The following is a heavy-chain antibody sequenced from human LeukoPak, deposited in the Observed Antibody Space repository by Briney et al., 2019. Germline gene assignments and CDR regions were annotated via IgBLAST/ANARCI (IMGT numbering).Heavy chain of an antibody. J-gene: IGHJ6*03. Sequence: SETLSLTCTVSGGSISSSSYYWDWVRQPPGRGLEWIGNVYYGGNTFYNSSLESRVTISVDMSKNQFSLKLTSLTAADTAVYYCARQRADYFYHYLDVWGKGTSVTVSS. V-gene: IGHV4-39*01. CDR2: VYYGGNT. CDR1: GGSISSSSYY. CDR3: ARQRADYFYHYLDV.